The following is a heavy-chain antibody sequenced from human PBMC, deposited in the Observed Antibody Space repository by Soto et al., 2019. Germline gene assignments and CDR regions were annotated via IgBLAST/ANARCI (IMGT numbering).Heavy chain of an antibody. V-gene: IGHV1-69*01. D-gene: IGHD6-6*01. CDR1: GGTFSSYA. CDR3: ARGYSSSSGNYYYYYYGMDV. CDR2: IIPIFGTA. Sequence: QVQLVQSGAEVKKPGSSVKVSCKASGGTFSSYAISWVRQAPGQGLEWMGGIIPIFGTANYAQKFQGRVTITADESTSTAYMVLSSLRSEDTAVYYCARGYSSSSGNYYYYYYGMDVWGQGTTVTVSS. J-gene: IGHJ6*02.